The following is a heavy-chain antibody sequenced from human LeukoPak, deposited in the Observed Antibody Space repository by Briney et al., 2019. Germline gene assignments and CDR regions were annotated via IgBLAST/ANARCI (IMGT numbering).Heavy chain of an antibody. CDR3: ARVYYYDSSGYAFDY. J-gene: IGHJ4*02. V-gene: IGHV3-21*01. D-gene: IGHD3-22*01. CDR1: GFTFSSYS. CDR2: ISSSSSYI. Sequence: PGGSLRLSCAASGFTFSSYSMNWVRQAPGKGLEWVSSISSSSSYIYYADSVKGRFTISRDNAKNSLYLQINSLRAEDTAVYYCARVYYYDSSGYAFDYWGQGTLVTVSS.